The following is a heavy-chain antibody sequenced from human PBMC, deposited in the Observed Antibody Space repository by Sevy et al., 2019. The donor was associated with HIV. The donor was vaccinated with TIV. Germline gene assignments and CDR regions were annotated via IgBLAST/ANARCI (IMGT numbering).Heavy chain of an antibody. J-gene: IGHJ4*02. CDR3: SKGKDGGWYYFDY. CDR1: GFTFSSYA. V-gene: IGHV3-23*01. CDR2: TSGSGGTT. Sequence: GGPLRLSCVASGFTFSSYAMSWVRQAPGKGLEWVSSTSGSGGTTYYADSVKGRFTISRDNSKNTLYLQMNSLRAEDTAVYYCSKGKDGGWYYFDYWGQGTLVTVSS. D-gene: IGHD6-19*01.